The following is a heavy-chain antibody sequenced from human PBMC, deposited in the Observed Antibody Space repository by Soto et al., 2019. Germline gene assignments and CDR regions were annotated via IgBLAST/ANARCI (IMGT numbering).Heavy chain of an antibody. CDR3: ATVPFVWGKQTFYYFDY. V-gene: IGHV1-24*01. D-gene: IGHD3-16*01. CDR1: GYTLTELS. CDR2: FDPEDGET. Sequence: SVKVSCKVSGYTLTELSMHWVRQAPGKGLEWMGGFDPEDGETIYAQKFQGRVTMTEDTSTDTAYMELSSLRSEDTAVYYCATVPFVWGKQTFYYFDYWGQGTLVTVSS. J-gene: IGHJ4*02.